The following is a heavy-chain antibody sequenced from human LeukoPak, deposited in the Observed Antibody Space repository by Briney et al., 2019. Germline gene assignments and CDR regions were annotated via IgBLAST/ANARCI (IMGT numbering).Heavy chain of an antibody. V-gene: IGHV4-4*07. CDR2: IYTSGST. D-gene: IGHD1-26*01. CDR3: ARDNSAAVVGNGFDI. J-gene: IGHJ3*02. CDR1: GGSISSYY. Sequence: TSETLSLTCTVSGGSISSYYWSWIRQPAGKGLEWIGRIYTSGSTNYNPSLKSRVTMSVDTSKNQFSLKVTSVTAADTATYYCARDNSAAVVGNGFDIWGQGTMVTVSS.